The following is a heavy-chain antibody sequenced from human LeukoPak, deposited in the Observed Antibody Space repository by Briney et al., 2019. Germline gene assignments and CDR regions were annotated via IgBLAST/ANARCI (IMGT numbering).Heavy chain of an antibody. D-gene: IGHD3-16*01. CDR1: GGSTTRYY. Sequence: SETLSLTCTVTGGSTTRYYWSWIRQSPEKGLEWIGYIYDSGTSSPTTYNPSLKSRVTISVDTSKNQFSLKLSSVTAADTALYYCARARINWFDPWGQGTLVTVSS. CDR2: IYDSGTSSPT. J-gene: IGHJ5*02. V-gene: IGHV4-59*01. CDR3: ARARINWFDP.